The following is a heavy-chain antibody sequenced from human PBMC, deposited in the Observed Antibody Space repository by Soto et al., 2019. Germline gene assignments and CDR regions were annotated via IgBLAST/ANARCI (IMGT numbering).Heavy chain of an antibody. CDR2: ISYDGSNK. CDR1: GFTFSSYG. CDR3: AKDLEVAAAGSPNWFDP. J-gene: IGHJ5*02. D-gene: IGHD6-13*01. V-gene: IGHV3-30*18. Sequence: QVQLVESGGGVVQPGRSLRLSCAASGFTFSSYGMHWVRQAPGRGLEWVAVISYDGSNKYYADSVKGRFTISRDNSKNTLYLQMNSLRAEDTAVYYCAKDLEVAAAGSPNWFDPWGQGTLVTVSS.